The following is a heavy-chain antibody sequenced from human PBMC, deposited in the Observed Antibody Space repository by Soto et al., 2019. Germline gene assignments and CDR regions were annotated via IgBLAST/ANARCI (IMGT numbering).Heavy chain of an antibody. D-gene: IGHD1-7*01. V-gene: IGHV1-69*06. Sequence: VASVKVSCKASGGTFSSYAISWVRQAPGQGLEWMGGIIPIFGTANYAQKFQGRVTITADKSTSTAYMELSSLRPEDTAVYYCAREGTFPPPFFDIWGQGTMVTVSS. CDR3: AREGTFPPPFFDI. CDR1: GGTFSSYA. J-gene: IGHJ3*02. CDR2: IIPIFGTA.